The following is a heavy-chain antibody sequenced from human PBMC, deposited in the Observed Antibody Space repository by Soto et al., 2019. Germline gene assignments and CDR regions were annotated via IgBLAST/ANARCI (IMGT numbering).Heavy chain of an antibody. CDR1: GYTFPTYY. CDR3: ATGPHDYGEKQPLYYYYYYMDV. Sequence: GASVKVSCKASGYTFPTYYMHWLRQAPGQGLEWMGIINPGSATTIYAQKFQGRVTMTEDTSTDTAYMELSSLRSEDTAVYYCATGPHDYGEKQPLYYYYYYMDVWGKGTTVNVSS. CDR2: INPGSATT. J-gene: IGHJ6*03. V-gene: IGHV1-46*01. D-gene: IGHD4-17*01.